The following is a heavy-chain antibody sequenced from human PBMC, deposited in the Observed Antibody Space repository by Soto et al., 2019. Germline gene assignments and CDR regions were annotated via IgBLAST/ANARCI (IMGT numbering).Heavy chain of an antibody. CDR2: IWSDGNKR. CDR3: VRGDNWCDEASGY. V-gene: IGHV3-33*01. D-gene: IGHD1-1*01. Sequence: GVRWILKETGKGLEWVAVIWSDGNKRYYADSVKGRFTVSRDTSKNTLYLQMNNLRADDTAVYYCVRGDNWCDEASGYCGQRPLVTVSS. CDR1: G. J-gene: IGHJ4*02.